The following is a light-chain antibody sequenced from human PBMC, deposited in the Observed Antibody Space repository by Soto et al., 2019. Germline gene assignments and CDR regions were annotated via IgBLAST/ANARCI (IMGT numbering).Light chain of an antibody. V-gene: IGKV4-1*01. J-gene: IGKJ1*01. CDR2: WAS. CDR3: KQYYSTPRT. Sequence: DIVMTQSPDSLAVSLGERATINCKSSQSVLYSSNNKNYLAWYQQKPGQPPKLLIYWASTRESGVPDRFSGSGSGTDFTLTISSLQAEDVAVYYCKQYYSTPRTFGQGPKVEIK. CDR1: QSVLYSSNNKNY.